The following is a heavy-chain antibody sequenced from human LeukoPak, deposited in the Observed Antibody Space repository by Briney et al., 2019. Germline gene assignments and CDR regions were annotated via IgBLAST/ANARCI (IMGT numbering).Heavy chain of an antibody. CDR2: ITRSSSTI. D-gene: IGHD5-12*01. V-gene: IGHV3-48*04. Sequence: PGGSLRLSCAASGFTFNSYSMNWVRQAPGEGLEWVSYITRSSSTIHYADSVKGRFTISRDNAKNSLYLQMNSLRAEDTAVYYCARDSKLRADSGYDLADYWGQGTLVTVSP. CDR3: ARDSKLRADSGYDLADY. J-gene: IGHJ4*02. CDR1: GFTFNSYS.